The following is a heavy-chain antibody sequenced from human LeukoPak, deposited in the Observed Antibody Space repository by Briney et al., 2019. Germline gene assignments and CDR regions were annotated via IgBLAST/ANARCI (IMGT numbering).Heavy chain of an antibody. J-gene: IGHJ5*02. V-gene: IGHV4-30-4*07. Sequence: SETLSLTCAVSGGSISSGGYSWSWIRQPPGKGLEWIGYIYYSGSTYYNLSLKSRVTISVDTSKNQFSLKLSSVTAADTAVYYCARVGPATVTNWFDPWGQGTLVTVSS. D-gene: IGHD4-17*01. CDR3: ARVGPATVTNWFDP. CDR2: IYYSGST. CDR1: GGSISSGGYS.